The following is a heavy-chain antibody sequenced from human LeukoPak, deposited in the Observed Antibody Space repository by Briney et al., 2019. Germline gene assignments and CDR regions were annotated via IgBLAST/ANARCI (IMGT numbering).Heavy chain of an antibody. D-gene: IGHD6-13*01. CDR2: IIPIFGTA. J-gene: IGHJ4*02. CDR3: ARGELGLPNRYDY. Sequence: GSSVKVSCKASGGTFSSYAISWVRQAPGQGLEWMGGIIPIFGTANYAQKFQGRVTITTDESTSTAYMELSSLRSEDTAVYYCARGELGLPNRYDYWGQGTLVTVSS. CDR1: GGTFSSYA. V-gene: IGHV1-69*05.